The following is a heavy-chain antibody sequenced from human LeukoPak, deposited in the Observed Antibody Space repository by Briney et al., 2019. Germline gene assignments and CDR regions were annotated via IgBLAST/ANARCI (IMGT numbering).Heavy chain of an antibody. V-gene: IGHV3-23*01. J-gene: IGHJ4*02. Sequence: GGSLRLSCAASGFTFSSYAMSWVRQAPGKGLEWVSAISGSGGSTYYADSVKGRFTISRDNSKNTPYLQMNSLRAEDTAVYYCAKDGLTMIVVVPRGVDYWGQGTLVTVSS. CDR1: GFTFSSYA. CDR3: AKDGLTMIVVVPRGVDY. D-gene: IGHD3-22*01. CDR2: ISGSGGST.